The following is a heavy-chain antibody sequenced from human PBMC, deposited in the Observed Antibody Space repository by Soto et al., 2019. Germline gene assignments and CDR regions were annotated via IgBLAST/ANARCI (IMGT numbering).Heavy chain of an antibody. D-gene: IGHD2-8*01. J-gene: IGHJ4*02. Sequence: QVQLVQSGAEVKKPGASVKVSCKASGYTLPGYYIHWVRKAPGQGPEWMGWINPNSGGTNYAQKFQGRVTMTRDTSISTAYMELTRLRSDDTAVYYCARSTCTNGICLPSYYLGYWGQGTLVTVSS. CDR2: INPNSGGT. V-gene: IGHV1-2*02. CDR3: ARSTCTNGICLPSYYLGY. CDR1: GYTLPGYY.